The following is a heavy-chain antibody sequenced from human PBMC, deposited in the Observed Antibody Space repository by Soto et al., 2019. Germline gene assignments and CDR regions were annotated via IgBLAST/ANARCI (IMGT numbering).Heavy chain of an antibody. J-gene: IGHJ4*02. CDR2: IYHSGVT. CDR3: ARPEPFTAAGPY. Sequence: PQTMSLTRPVVRDSIAILYCSCLGQTPGKGLEWIADIYHSGVTNYNPSLKSRVTISLDRSKNQFSLQLNSMTAADTAVYYCARPEPFTAAGPYWGQGTLVTVS. V-gene: IGHV4-4*03. CDR1: RDSIAILYC. D-gene: IGHD6-13*01.